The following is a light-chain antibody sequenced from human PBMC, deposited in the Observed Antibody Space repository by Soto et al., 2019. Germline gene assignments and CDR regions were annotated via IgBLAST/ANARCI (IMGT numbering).Light chain of an antibody. Sequence: EIVLTQSPGTLSLSPGERGTLSCRASQSVCSRCLAWYQQKPGQAPRLLIFGASSRATGIPDTFSGSGSGTDFTLTISRLEPDASAVYYCQHYGSTPWTFGQGTKVEI. V-gene: IGKV3-20*01. CDR1: QSVCSRC. CDR2: GAS. CDR3: QHYGSTPWT. J-gene: IGKJ1*01.